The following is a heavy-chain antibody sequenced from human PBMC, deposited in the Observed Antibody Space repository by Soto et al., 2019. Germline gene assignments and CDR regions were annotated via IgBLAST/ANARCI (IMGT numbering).Heavy chain of an antibody. J-gene: IGHJ4*02. Sequence: GALKISCKGCGYRFTSYWIGWVRQMPGKGLEWVGIIYPGDSDARYSPSFQGQVTISVEKSNNTAYLHWSRLKAPDTAIYYCARQSDYSGAYWPYWGQGTLVTASS. CDR2: IYPGDSDA. CDR3: ARQSDYSGAYWPY. D-gene: IGHD1-26*01. V-gene: IGHV5-51*01. CDR1: GYRFTSYW.